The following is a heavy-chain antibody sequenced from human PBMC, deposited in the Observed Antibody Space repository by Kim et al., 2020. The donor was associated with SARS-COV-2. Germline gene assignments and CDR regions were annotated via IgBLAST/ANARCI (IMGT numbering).Heavy chain of an antibody. J-gene: IGHJ6*02. CDR3: ARDPINLVGGGSYFHPSETYYGMDV. V-gene: IGHV1-46*01. CDR1: GYTFTSYY. Sequence: ASVKVSCKASGYTFTSYYMHWVRQAPGQGLEWMGIINPIGGSKSYPQKFQGRVTMTRDTSTSTVYMGLSSLRSEDTAVYYCARDPINLVGGGSYFHPSETYYGMDVWGQGTTVTVSS. CDR2: INPIGGSK. D-gene: IGHD1-26*01.